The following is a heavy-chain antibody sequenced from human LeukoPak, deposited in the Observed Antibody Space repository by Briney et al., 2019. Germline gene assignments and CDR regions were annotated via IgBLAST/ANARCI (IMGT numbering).Heavy chain of an antibody. D-gene: IGHD2-2*02. J-gene: IGHJ2*01. V-gene: IGHV4-30-2*01. Sequence: SETLSLTCTVSGGSISSGGYYWRWIRQPPGKGLEWIGYIYHSGGTYYNPSLKSRVTISVDRSKNQFSLKLSSVTAADTAVYYCASRYCSSTSCYIGWYFDLWGRGTLVTVSS. CDR3: ASRYCSSTSCYIGWYFDL. CDR2: IYHSGGT. CDR1: GGSISSGGYY.